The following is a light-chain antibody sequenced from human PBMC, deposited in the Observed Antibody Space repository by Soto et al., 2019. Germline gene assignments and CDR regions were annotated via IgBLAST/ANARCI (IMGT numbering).Light chain of an antibody. CDR2: AAS. V-gene: IGKV1-39*01. J-gene: IGKJ1*01. CDR3: QQSYTTPWT. CDR1: QSISSF. Sequence: DVPMTQSPSSLSASVGDRVTISCRPSQSISSFLNWYQQKPGKAPHLLIYAASTLRYGVPSRFRGSESGTEFTLTISSLQPEDFATYFCQQSYTTPWTFGQGTKVEIK.